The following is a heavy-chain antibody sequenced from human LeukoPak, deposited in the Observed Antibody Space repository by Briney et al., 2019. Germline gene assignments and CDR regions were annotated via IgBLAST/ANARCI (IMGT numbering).Heavy chain of an antibody. CDR1: GFTFGSYG. V-gene: IGHV3-30*03. CDR2: ISYDGSNK. CDR3: ARDQLAYSGYDTLFDY. J-gene: IGHJ4*02. Sequence: GGSLRLSCAASGFTFGSYGMSWVRQAPGKGLEWVAVISYDGSNKYYAESVKGRFTISRDNSKNTLYLQLNSLRPDDTAVYYCARDQLAYSGYDTLFDYWGQGTLVTVSS. D-gene: IGHD5-12*01.